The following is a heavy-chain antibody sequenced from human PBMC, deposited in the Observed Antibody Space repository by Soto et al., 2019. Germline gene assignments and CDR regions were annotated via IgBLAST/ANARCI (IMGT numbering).Heavy chain of an antibody. V-gene: IGHV4-38-2*01. CDR2: IFHRGLT. CDR1: GFFISSGKY. Sequence: SETLSPTSVDYGFFISSGKYWGWFRKDPGLGLELIWSIFHRGLTDYIPSRKSRVTSSADMYKNKFCLKRNSATAAITAVYYRARVRWYDAFVAWGRGTVVTVSS. CDR3: ARVRWYDAFVA. J-gene: IGHJ3*01. D-gene: IGHD2-15*01.